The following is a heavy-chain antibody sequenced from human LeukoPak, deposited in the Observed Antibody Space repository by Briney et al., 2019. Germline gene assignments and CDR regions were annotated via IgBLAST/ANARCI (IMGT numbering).Heavy chain of an antibody. V-gene: IGHV3-21*01. Sequence: GGSLRLSCAASGFTFISYSMNWVRQAPGKGLEWVSSISSSSSYIYYADSVKGRFTISRDNAKNSLYLQMDSLRAEDTAVYYCARGGVYSSGWYVDYWGQGTLVTVSS. D-gene: IGHD6-19*01. CDR2: ISSSSSYI. CDR1: GFTFISYS. CDR3: ARGGVYSSGWYVDY. J-gene: IGHJ4*02.